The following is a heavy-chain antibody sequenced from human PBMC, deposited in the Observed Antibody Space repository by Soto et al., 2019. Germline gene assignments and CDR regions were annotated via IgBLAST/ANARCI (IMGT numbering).Heavy chain of an antibody. CDR1: GYSFVSYW. CDR3: GRAESPDTAYFSDY. J-gene: IGHJ4*02. Sequence: GESLKISCKGSGYSFVSYWIGWVRQMPGKGLEWMGIIYPGDSDTRYSPSFQGQVTISADKSITTVYLQWSSLRAEDSAVYYCGRAESPDTAYFSDYWGQGTLVTVSS. CDR2: IYPGDSDT. V-gene: IGHV5-51*01. D-gene: IGHD5-18*01.